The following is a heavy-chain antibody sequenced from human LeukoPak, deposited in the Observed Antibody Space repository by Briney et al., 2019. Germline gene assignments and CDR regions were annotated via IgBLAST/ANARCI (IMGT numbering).Heavy chain of an antibody. Sequence: GGSLRLSCAASGFTFSSYAMSWVRQAPGKGLEWVAVISYDGSNKYYADSVKGRFTLSRDNAKNSLYLQMNSLRAEDTAVYYCARGPRLGYCSSTSCYDDYWGQGTLVTVSS. CDR2: ISYDGSNK. D-gene: IGHD2-2*01. CDR3: ARGPRLGYCSSTSCYDDY. CDR1: GFTFSSYA. V-gene: IGHV3-30*03. J-gene: IGHJ4*02.